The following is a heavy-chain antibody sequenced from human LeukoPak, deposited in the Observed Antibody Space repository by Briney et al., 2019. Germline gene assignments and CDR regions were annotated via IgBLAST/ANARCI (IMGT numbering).Heavy chain of an antibody. CDR3: ARVESITIFGVVNGMDV. CDR1: GFTFSSYG. V-gene: IGHV3-33*01. CDR2: IWYDGSNK. D-gene: IGHD3-3*01. J-gene: IGHJ6*02. Sequence: PGGSLRLSCAASGFTFSSYGMHWVRQAPGKGLEWVAVIWYDGSNKYYADSVKGRFTISRDNSKNTLYLQTNSLRAEDTAVYYCARVESITIFGVVNGMDVWGQGTTVTVSS.